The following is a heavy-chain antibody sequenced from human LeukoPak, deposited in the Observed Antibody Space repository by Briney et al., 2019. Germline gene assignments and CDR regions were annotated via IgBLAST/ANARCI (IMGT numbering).Heavy chain of an antibody. J-gene: IGHJ4*02. CDR2: IYYSGST. Sequence: PSETLSLTCTVSGVSISSGDYYWSWIRQPPGKGLEWIGYIYYSGSTNYNPSLKSRVTISVDTSKNQFSLKLSSVTAADTAVYYCARAGTLDYWGQGTLVTVSS. CDR3: ARAGTLDY. V-gene: IGHV4-61*08. CDR1: GVSISSGDYY. D-gene: IGHD1-1*01.